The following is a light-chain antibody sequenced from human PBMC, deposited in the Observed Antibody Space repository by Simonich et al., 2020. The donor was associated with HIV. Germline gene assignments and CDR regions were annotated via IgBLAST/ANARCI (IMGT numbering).Light chain of an antibody. CDR1: QRVLYSSNNKNN. V-gene: IGKV4-1*01. J-gene: IGKJ4*01. CDR2: WAS. CDR3: QQYYGPPLT. Sequence: DIVMTQSPDSLAVSLVERATINCKSSQRVLYSSNNKNNLAWYQQKPGQPPKLLIYWASTREAGVPDRFSGSGSGTDFALTIRSLQAEDVAVYYCQQYYGPPLTFGGGTKVEIK.